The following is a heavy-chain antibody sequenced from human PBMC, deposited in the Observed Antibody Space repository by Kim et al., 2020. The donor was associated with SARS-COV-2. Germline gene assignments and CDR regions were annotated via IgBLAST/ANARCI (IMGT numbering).Heavy chain of an antibody. J-gene: IGHJ2*01. D-gene: IGHD2-2*01. CDR1: GGSISSSSYY. CDR3: ASIVVVPVGDLWDFDL. V-gene: IGHV4-39*01. CDR2: IYYSGST. Sequence: SETLSLTCTVSGGSISSSSYYWGWIRQPPGKGLEWIGSIYYSGSTYYNPSLKSRVTISVDTSKNQFSLKLSSVTAADTAVYYCASIVVVPVGDLWDFDLWGRGTPVTVSS.